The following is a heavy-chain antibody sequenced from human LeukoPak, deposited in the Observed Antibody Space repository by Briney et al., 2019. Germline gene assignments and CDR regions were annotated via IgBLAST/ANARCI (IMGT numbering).Heavy chain of an antibody. CDR1: GFTFRSYA. V-gene: IGHV3-30-3*01. CDR2: ISNDANHK. Sequence: GRSLRRSCAASGFTFRSYAMHWVRQAPGKGLEWVALISNDANHKYYADSVKGRFTISRDNSKNTLFVQMNSLGAEDTAVYYCAKDSRSGSYRNYFDYWGQGTLVTVSS. D-gene: IGHD1-26*01. CDR3: AKDSRSGSYRNYFDY. J-gene: IGHJ4*02.